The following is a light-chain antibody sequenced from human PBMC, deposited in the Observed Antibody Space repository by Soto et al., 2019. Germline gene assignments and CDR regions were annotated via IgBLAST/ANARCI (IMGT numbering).Light chain of an antibody. CDR2: DAS. J-gene: IGKJ5*01. V-gene: IGKV3-11*01. Sequence: TVLTQSPATLSLSPGERATLSCRASHSVGDYLAWYQQKPGQAPGLLIYDASNRAAGVPYRFRGSGSGTDFTLTISSVEPEDFGVYYCQQRSDWPPITFGQGTRLDIK. CDR1: HSVGDY. CDR3: QQRSDWPPIT.